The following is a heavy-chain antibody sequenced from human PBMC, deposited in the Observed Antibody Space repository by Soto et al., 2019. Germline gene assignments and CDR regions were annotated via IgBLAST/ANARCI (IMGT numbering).Heavy chain of an antibody. CDR2: ISGIGGTT. J-gene: IGHJ1*01. V-gene: IGHV3-23*01. CDR1: RVTFCNSA. D-gene: IGHD6-25*01. Sequence: WWSLKLACAASRVTFCNSAMGLARQTQGQGLDWVSAISGIGGTTYYADSVKGRFTISRDNSKNTLFLQMNSLRAEDAAVYYCAKFFVETGSISGWTWSFPYWGQGTLVPVSS. CDR3: AKFFVETGSISGWTWSFPY.